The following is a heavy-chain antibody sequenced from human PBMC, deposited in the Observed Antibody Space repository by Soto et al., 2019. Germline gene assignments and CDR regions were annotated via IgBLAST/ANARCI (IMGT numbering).Heavy chain of an antibody. CDR1: RDTVSSNRAA. CDR2: TFYNSQGYN. Sequence: PPPPLPCPLSRDTVSSNRAAWNWIRQSPSRGLAWLGRTFYNSQGYNDYAESVKSRIIINPDTSKNLFSLHLKSVTPEDTAVYFCARELDSGTYPLPFDFWGPGTLVTVSS. J-gene: IGHJ4*02. CDR3: ARELDSGTYPLPFDF. V-gene: IGHV6-1*01. D-gene: IGHD1-26*01.